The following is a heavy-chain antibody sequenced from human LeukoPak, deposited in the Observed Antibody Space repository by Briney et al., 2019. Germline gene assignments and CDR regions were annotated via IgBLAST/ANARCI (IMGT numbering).Heavy chain of an antibody. J-gene: IGHJ5*02. V-gene: IGHV1-2*06. CDR2: INPNSGGT. D-gene: IGHD3-9*01. CDR1: GYTSTGYY. Sequence: ASVKVSCKASGYTSTGYYMHWVRQAPGQGLEWMGRINPNSGGTNYAQKFQGRVTMTRDTSISTAYMELSRLRSDDTAVYYCARDGNVLRYFDWSLTNWFDPWGQGTLVTVSS. CDR3: ARDGNVLRYFDWSLTNWFDP.